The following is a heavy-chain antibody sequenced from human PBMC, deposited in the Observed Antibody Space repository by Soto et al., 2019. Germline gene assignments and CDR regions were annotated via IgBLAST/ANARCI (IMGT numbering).Heavy chain of an antibody. CDR2: ITSTGSYI. CDR3: ARDPPYSSSWSYFDY. D-gene: IGHD6-13*01. J-gene: IGHJ4*02. CDR1: GVTFSDYS. Sequence: XGSLRLSCAASGVTFSDYSMNWVRQAPGKGLDWLSSITSTGSYIYYADSVKGRFTISRDNAGSSLFLQMNSLRAEDTAMYYCARDPPYSSSWSYFDYWGQGPLVTVSS. V-gene: IGHV3-21*01.